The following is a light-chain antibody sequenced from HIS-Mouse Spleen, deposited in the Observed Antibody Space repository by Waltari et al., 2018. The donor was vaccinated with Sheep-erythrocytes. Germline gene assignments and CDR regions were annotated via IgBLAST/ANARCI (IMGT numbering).Light chain of an antibody. V-gene: IGLV2-8*01. Sequence: QSALPQPPSASGSPGQSVTIPCTGTSSHVGGYNYVLWYQQHPGKAPKLMLDEVSKRPSGVPDRFSGSKSGNTASLTVSGLQAEDEADYYCSSYAGSNNWVFGGGTKLTVL. J-gene: IGLJ3*02. CDR2: EVS. CDR1: SSHVGGYNY. CDR3: SSYAGSNNWV.